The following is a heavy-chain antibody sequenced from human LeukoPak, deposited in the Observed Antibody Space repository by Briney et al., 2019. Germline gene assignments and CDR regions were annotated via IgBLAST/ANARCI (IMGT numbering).Heavy chain of an antibody. CDR1: GFSFSNYG. CDR3: AKGDNAYFDF. CDR2: ISYDGSNK. Sequence: GGSLRLSCAASGFSFSNYGMHWVRQAPGKGLEWVAVISYDGSNKYYADSVKGRFTSSRDNSKNTLYLQMNSLRAEDTAVYYCAKGDNAYFDFWGQGTLVTVSS. V-gene: IGHV3-30*18. D-gene: IGHD1-1*01. J-gene: IGHJ4*02.